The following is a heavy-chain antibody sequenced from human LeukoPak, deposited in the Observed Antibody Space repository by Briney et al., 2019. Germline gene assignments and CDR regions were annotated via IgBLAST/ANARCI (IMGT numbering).Heavy chain of an antibody. Sequence: SVKVSCKPSGGTFSSYAISWVRQAPGQGLEWMGGIIPIFGTANYAQKFQGRVTITTDESTSTAYMELSSLRSDDTAVYYCARVLRSGGKVAATIGLENWGQGTLVTVSS. CDR2: IIPIFGTA. J-gene: IGHJ4*02. CDR3: ARVLRSGGKVAATIGLEN. D-gene: IGHD2-15*01. V-gene: IGHV1-69*05. CDR1: GGTFSSYA.